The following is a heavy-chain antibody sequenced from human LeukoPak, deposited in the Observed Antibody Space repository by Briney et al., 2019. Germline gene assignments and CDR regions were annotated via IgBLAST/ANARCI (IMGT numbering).Heavy chain of an antibody. D-gene: IGHD3-10*01. Sequence: GGSLRLSCAASGFTFDDYAMHWVRQAPGKGLEWVPGISWNSGSIGYADSVKGRFTISRDNAKNSLYLQMNSLRAEDTALYYCAKVSWFRGVITYSYYFDYWGQGTLVAVSS. CDR2: ISWNSGSI. CDR1: GFTFDDYA. J-gene: IGHJ4*02. CDR3: AKVSWFRGVITYSYYFDY. V-gene: IGHV3-9*01.